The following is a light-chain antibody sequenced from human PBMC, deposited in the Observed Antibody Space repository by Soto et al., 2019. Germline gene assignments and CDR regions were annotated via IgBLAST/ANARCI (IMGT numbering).Light chain of an antibody. Sequence: EIVLTQSPGTLSLSPGERATLSCRASQSVGSGYLAWFQQKAGQTPRLLIYGTSNRPTSIPDRFSASGSGPYFTLPISRVEPEDFAVYYCQHYGTSPPDTFGQGTKLEIK. CDR3: QHYGTSPPDT. V-gene: IGKV3-20*01. J-gene: IGKJ2*01. CDR1: QSVGSGY. CDR2: GTS.